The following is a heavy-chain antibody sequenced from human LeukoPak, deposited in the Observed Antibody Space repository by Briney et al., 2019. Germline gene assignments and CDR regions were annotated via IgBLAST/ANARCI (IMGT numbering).Heavy chain of an antibody. V-gene: IGHV4-59*01. CDR3: ARGGTTVTTK. Sequence: SETLSLTCTVSGGSISSYYWSWIRQLPGKGLEWIGYIYYSGSTNYNPSLKSRVTISVDTSKNQFSLKLSSVTAADTAVYYCARGGTTVTTKWGQGTLVTVSS. CDR2: IYYSGST. CDR1: GGSISSYY. D-gene: IGHD4-11*01. J-gene: IGHJ4*02.